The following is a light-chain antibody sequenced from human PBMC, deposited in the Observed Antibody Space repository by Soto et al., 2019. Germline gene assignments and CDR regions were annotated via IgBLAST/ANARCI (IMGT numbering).Light chain of an antibody. CDR3: QQRSNWPLT. J-gene: IGKJ4*01. CDR2: DAS. V-gene: IGKV3-11*01. Sequence: EIVLTQSPATLSLSPGERATLSCRASQSVSSYLAWYQQKPGQAPRLLIYDASNRATGIPARFSGSGSGTDFILTISSLEPEDFAVYYCQQRSNWPLTLGEGTKVEIK. CDR1: QSVSSY.